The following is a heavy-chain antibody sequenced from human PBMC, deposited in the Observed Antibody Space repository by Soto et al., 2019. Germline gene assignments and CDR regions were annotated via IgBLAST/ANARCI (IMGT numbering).Heavy chain of an antibody. J-gene: IGHJ4*02. D-gene: IGHD3-3*01. CDR2: ISGSGGST. V-gene: IGHV3-23*01. CDR3: AKAVAVSLLGFLLGYPVDY. Sequence: EVQLLESGGGLVQPGGSLRLSCAASGFTFSSYAMSWVRQAPGKGLEWVSAISGSGGSTYYADSVKGRFTISRDNSKNTLYLQMNSLRAEDTAVYYCAKAVAVSLLGFLLGYPVDYWGQGTLVTVSS. CDR1: GFTFSSYA.